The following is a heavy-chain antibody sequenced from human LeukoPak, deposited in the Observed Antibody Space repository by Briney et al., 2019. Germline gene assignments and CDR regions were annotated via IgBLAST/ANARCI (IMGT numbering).Heavy chain of an antibody. CDR3: AKDMSSSAGRAFDI. J-gene: IGHJ3*02. CDR1: GFTFDDYA. Sequence: GGSLRLSCAASGFTFDDYAMHWVRQAPGKGLEWVSGISWNSGSIGYADSVKGRFTISRDNAKNSLYLQMNSLRAEDMALYYCAKDMSSSAGRAFDIWGQGTMVTVSS. V-gene: IGHV3-9*03. CDR2: ISWNSGSI. D-gene: IGHD6-6*01.